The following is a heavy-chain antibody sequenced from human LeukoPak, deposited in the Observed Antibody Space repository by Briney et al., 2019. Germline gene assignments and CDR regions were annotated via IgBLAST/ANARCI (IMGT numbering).Heavy chain of an antibody. D-gene: IGHD6-19*01. V-gene: IGHV3-11*01. J-gene: IGHJ1*01. CDR3: ARSTLPGRSGRTEFFQH. Sequence: AGGSLRLSCAASGFTFSNYYVTWIRQAPGKGLQWISFISDSGNTIYYADSVEGRFTISRDSAKNSLYLQMHSLRAEDTAMYYCARSTLPGRSGRTEFFQHWGQGTLVTVSS. CDR1: GFTFSNYY. CDR2: ISDSGNTI.